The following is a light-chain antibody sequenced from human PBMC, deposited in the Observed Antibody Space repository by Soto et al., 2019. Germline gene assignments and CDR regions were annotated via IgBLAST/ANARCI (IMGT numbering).Light chain of an antibody. CDR1: QSISIW. Sequence: DIQMTQSPSTLSASVGDRVAITCRASQSISIWLAWYQQKPGKAPKLLIYKASSLESGVPSRFSGSGSGTEFTLTISSLQPDDFAPYYCQQYNDSSCTFGQGTKVEIK. V-gene: IGKV1-5*03. CDR3: QQYNDSSCT. CDR2: KAS. J-gene: IGKJ1*01.